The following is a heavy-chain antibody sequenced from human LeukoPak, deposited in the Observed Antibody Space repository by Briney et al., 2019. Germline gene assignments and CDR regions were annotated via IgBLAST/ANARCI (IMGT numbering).Heavy chain of an antibody. Sequence: ASVKVSCKASGYTFTAYYLHWVRQAPGQGLEWMGWINPNSGGTNYAQKFQGRVTMTRDTSISTAYMELNRLRSDDTAVYYCARAPLYGSCEYWGQGTLVTVSS. J-gene: IGHJ4*02. CDR1: GYTFTAYY. D-gene: IGHD6-6*01. CDR2: INPNSGGT. V-gene: IGHV1-2*02. CDR3: ARAPLYGSCEY.